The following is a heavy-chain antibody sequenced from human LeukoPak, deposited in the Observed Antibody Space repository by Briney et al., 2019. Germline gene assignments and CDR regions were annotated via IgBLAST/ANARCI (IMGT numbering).Heavy chain of an antibody. CDR1: GFTFHDHG. V-gene: IGHV3-43*02. J-gene: IGHJ6*02. D-gene: IGHD2-2*01. CDR3: ARDSVPSRMVPFYYHYGLDV. CDR2: ISANGDDI. Sequence: GGSLRLSCEASGFTFHDHGMHWVRQAPGKGLEWVSLISANGDDIYYADSVKGRFTISRDNSKHSLFLQMNSLRPEDTAFYYCARDSVPSRMVPFYYHYGLDVWGQGTTVTVSS.